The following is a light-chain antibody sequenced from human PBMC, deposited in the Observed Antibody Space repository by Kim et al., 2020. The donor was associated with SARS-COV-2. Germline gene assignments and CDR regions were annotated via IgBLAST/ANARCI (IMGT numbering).Light chain of an antibody. Sequence: QSITISCTGTSSDVVGYNYVSWDQQHPGKAPNRMIYDVSNRPSGVSNRFSGSKSGNTASLTISGLQAEDEADYYCSSYTSSSTQVFGGGTQLTVL. V-gene: IGLV2-14*03. CDR1: SSDVVGYNY. J-gene: IGLJ2*01. CDR3: SSYTSSSTQV. CDR2: DVS.